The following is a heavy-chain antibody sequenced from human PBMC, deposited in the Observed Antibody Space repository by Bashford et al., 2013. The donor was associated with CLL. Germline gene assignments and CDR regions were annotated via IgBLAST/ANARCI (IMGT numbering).Heavy chain of an antibody. D-gene: IGHD6-19*01. CDR1: GYSFTSYW. Sequence: GESLKISCKGSGYSFTSYWISWVRQMPGKGLEWMGRIDPSDSYTNYGPPFQGRVSISTDKSIGTAYLQWSSLKASDTAMYYCARRIPSIAVAGNWMEDYYYYGMDVWGQGTTVTVSS. V-gene: IGHV5-10-1*01. CDR3: ARRIPSIAVAGNWMEDYYYYGMDV. J-gene: IGHJ6*02. CDR2: IDPSDSYT.